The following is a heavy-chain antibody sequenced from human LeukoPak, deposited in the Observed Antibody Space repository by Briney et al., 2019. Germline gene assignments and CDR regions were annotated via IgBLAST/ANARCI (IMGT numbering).Heavy chain of an antibody. CDR3: ARDQEAFDY. J-gene: IGHJ4*02. V-gene: IGHV1-18*01. CDR1: GYTFTSYG. Sequence: GASVTVSCKASGYTFTSYGISWVRQAPGQGLEWMGWISAYNGNTNYAQKLQGRVTVTRDTSTSTVHMELSGLRSEDTAVYYCARDQEAFDYWGQGTLVTVSS. CDR2: ISAYNGNT.